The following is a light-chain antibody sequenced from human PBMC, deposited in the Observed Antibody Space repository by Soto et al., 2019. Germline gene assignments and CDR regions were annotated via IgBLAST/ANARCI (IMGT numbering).Light chain of an antibody. CDR1: QSISSW. J-gene: IGKJ2*01. V-gene: IGKV1-5*01. CDR3: QQYGSSLMYT. Sequence: DIQMTQSPSTLSATAGDRVTITCRASQSISSWLAWYQHKPGKAPKLLIYDASNLDSGVPSRFSGSGSGTDFTLTISRLEPEDFAVYYCQQYGSSLMYTFGQGTKLEIK. CDR2: DAS.